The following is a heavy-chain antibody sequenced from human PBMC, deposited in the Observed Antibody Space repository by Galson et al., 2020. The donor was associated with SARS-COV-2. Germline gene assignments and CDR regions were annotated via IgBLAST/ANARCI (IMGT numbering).Heavy chain of an antibody. Sequence: GGSLRLSCAASGFTFGFYSMNWVRQAPGKGLEWISYISSGSGTIYYADSVKGRFTISRDNANNSLYLQMNSLRDEDTALYYCVRDRCGGDCYFAHWGQGTLVTVSS. D-gene: IGHD2-21*02. V-gene: IGHV3-48*02. CDR3: VRDRCGGDCYFAH. CDR1: GFTFGFYS. J-gene: IGHJ4*02. CDR2: ISSGSGTI.